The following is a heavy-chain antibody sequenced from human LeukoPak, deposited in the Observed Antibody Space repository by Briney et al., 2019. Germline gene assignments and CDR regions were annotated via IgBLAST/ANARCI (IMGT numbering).Heavy chain of an antibody. V-gene: IGHV4-59*01. J-gene: IGHJ4*02. CDR1: GVSISDYH. CDR2: FSYSGST. CDR3: ARMYSGTSYYFDF. D-gene: IGHD1-26*01. Sequence: SETLSLTCSVSGVSISDYHWIWIRQPPAKGLEWMGYFSYSGSTRYSPSLKSRVTMSVDTSKNQFSLRLISVAAADTAVYYCARMYSGTSYYFDFWGQGTLVTVSS.